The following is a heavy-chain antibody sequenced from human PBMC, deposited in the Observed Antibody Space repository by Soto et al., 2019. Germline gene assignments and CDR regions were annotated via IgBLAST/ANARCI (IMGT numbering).Heavy chain of an antibody. J-gene: IGHJ6*02. D-gene: IGHD2-8*01. CDR1: GFTFSSYG. CDR2: ISYDGSNK. V-gene: IGHV3-30*18. CDR3: AKEGTNPTYYYYGMDV. Sequence: GGSLRLSCAASGFTFSSYGMHWVRQAPGKGLEWVAVISYDGSNKYYADSVKGRFTISRDNSKNTLYLQMNSLRAEDTAVYYCAKEGTNPTYYYYGMDVWGQGTTVT.